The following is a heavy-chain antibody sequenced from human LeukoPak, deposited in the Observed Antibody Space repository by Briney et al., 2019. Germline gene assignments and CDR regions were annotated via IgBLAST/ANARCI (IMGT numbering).Heavy chain of an antibody. D-gene: IGHD2-15*01. Sequence: GGSLRLSCAASGFTFSSYAISWVRQAPGKGLEWVSTISGSGGSTYYADSVKGRFTISRDNSKNTLYLQMNSLRAEDTAVYYCAKVAGYCTGGSCYGALDYWGQGTLVTVSS. J-gene: IGHJ4*02. CDR2: ISGSGGST. V-gene: IGHV3-23*01. CDR1: GFTFSSYA. CDR3: AKVAGYCTGGSCYGALDY.